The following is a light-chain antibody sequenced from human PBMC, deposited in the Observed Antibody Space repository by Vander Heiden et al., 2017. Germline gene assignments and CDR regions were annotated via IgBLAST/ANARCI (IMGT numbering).Light chain of an antibody. Sequence: SYELTQPPSVSVSPGQTASISCSGHKLGDKYASWYQQKQGQSPVLVIYQDNKRPSGIPERFSGSNSGNTATLTISGTQAMDEADYYCQAWDSNTVIFGGGTELTVL. CDR1: KLGDKY. J-gene: IGLJ2*01. V-gene: IGLV3-1*01. CDR3: QAWDSNTVI. CDR2: QDN.